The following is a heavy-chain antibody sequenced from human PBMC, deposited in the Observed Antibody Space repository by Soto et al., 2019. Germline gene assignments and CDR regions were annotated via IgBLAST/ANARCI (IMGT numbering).Heavy chain of an antibody. Sequence: SETLSLTCDVSGDSISSNSYYWGWIRQPPGKGLEWIGSISYTGVTYYNPSLKSRVTMSVDTSKDRFSLKLTSVTAADTAVYHCARHPPNWGHYYFNYWGQGMLVTVSS. CDR2: ISYTGVT. D-gene: IGHD7-27*01. CDR1: GDSISSNSYY. J-gene: IGHJ4*01. CDR3: ARHPPNWGHYYFNY. V-gene: IGHV4-39*01.